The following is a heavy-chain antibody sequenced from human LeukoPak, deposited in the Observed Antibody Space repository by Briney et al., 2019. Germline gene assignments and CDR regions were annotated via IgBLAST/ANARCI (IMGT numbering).Heavy chain of an antibody. D-gene: IGHD4/OR15-4a*01. Sequence: SETLSLTCAVYGGSFSGYYWSWIRQPPGKGLEWIGEINHSGSTNYNPSLKSRVTISVDTSKNQFSLKLSSVTAADTAVCYCASLYGGYVDYWGQGTLVTVSS. CDR2: INHSGST. CDR1: GGSFSGYY. CDR3: ASLYGGYVDY. J-gene: IGHJ4*02. V-gene: IGHV4-34*01.